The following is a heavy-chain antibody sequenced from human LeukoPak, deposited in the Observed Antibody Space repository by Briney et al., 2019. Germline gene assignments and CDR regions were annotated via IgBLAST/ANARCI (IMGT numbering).Heavy chain of an antibody. CDR3: ARGRYDTPGYYYEDFDY. CDR2: MNPNSAGT. CDR1: GNTFTAYY. J-gene: IGHJ4*02. Sequence: ASVKVSCKASGNTFTAYYMHWVRQAPGQGLEWMGWMNPNSAGTNYAQKFQGRVSMTRDTSIGTAYMEMSRLTSDDTAVYFCARGRYDTPGYYYEDFDYWGQGTLVTVSS. V-gene: IGHV1-2*02. D-gene: IGHD3-22*01.